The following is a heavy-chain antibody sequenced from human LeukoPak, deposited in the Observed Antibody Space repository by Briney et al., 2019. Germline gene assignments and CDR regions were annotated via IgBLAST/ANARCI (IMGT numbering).Heavy chain of an antibody. V-gene: IGHV4-34*01. CDR1: GGSFSGYY. D-gene: IGHD2-21*02. Sequence: MTSETLSLTCAVYGGSFSGYYWSWIRQPPGKGLEWIGEINHSGSTNYNPSLKSRVTISVDTSKNQFSLHLSSVTAADTAVYYCARGAYCGGDCYFDYFHYGMDVWGQGTTVTVSS. CDR2: INHSGST. J-gene: IGHJ6*02. CDR3: ARGAYCGGDCYFDYFHYGMDV.